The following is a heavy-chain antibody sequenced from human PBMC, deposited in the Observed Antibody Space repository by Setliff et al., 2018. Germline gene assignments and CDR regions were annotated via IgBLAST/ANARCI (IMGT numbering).Heavy chain of an antibody. CDR3: VREGVDSRSSTDYRYYMDV. Sequence: SVKVSCKASGYTFTSYGISWVRQAPGQGLEWMGGTIPMFGTTEYAQKFQGRLTIITDESTNTAFMQLSSLRSDDTAVYYCVREGVDSRSSTDYRYYMDVWGKGTTVTVSS. J-gene: IGHJ6*03. CDR1: GYTFTSYG. V-gene: IGHV1-69*05. D-gene: IGHD3-22*01. CDR2: TIPMFGTT.